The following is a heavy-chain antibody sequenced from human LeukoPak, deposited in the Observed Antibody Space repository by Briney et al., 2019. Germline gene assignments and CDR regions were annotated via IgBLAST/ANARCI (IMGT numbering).Heavy chain of an antibody. CDR3: VRSFGSSCY. V-gene: IGHV3-48*03. J-gene: IGHJ4*02. Sequence: GGSLRLSCAASGFTFSSYEMNWVRQAPGKGLEWVSYISSSGTTIYYADSVRGRFTISRDNAKNSLYLQVNSLRAEDTAVYYCVRSFGSSCYWGQGTLVTVSS. CDR2: ISSSGTTI. CDR1: GFTFSSYE. D-gene: IGHD3-3*01.